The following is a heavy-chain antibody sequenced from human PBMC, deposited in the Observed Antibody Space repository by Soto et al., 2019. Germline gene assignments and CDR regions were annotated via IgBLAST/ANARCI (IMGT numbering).Heavy chain of an antibody. J-gene: IGHJ3*02. Sequence: PSETLSLTCAVSGYSISSGYYWGWIRQPPGKGLEWIGSIYHSGSTYYNPSLKSRVAISVDTSKNQFSLKLSSVTAADTAVYYCASNGDRLGAFDIGGQRTMVTVS. D-gene: IGHD2-8*01. V-gene: IGHV4-38-2*01. CDR1: GYSISSGYY. CDR3: ASNGDRLGAFDI. CDR2: IYHSGST.